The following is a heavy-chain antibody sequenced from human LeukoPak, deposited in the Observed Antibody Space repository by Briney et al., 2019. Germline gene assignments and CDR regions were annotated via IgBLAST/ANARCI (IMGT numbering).Heavy chain of an antibody. Sequence: GGSLRLSCAASGFTVSASSMSSARQAPGKGLELVSLIYIGGSTSYGDSVKGRFTISRDNSRNTLYLQMNSLRAGDTAVYYCVMRRGFDYWGQGTLVSVSS. J-gene: IGHJ4*02. V-gene: IGHV3-53*01. CDR2: IYIGGST. CDR1: GFTVSASS. D-gene: IGHD3-10*01. CDR3: VMRRGFDY.